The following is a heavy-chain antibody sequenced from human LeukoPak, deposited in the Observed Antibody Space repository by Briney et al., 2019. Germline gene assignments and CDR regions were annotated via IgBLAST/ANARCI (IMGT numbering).Heavy chain of an antibody. CDR1: GGTFSSYA. D-gene: IGHD3-10*01. Sequence: ASVKVSCKAPGGTFSSYAISWVRQAPGQGLEWMGRIIPIFGTANYAQKFQGRVTITTDESTSTAYMELSSLRSEDTAVYYCARERFGDQTRFDYWGQGTLVTVSS. J-gene: IGHJ4*02. CDR3: ARERFGDQTRFDY. CDR2: IIPIFGTA. V-gene: IGHV1-69*05.